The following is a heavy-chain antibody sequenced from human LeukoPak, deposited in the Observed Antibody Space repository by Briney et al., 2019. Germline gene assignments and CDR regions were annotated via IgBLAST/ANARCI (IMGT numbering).Heavy chain of an antibody. Sequence: GGSLRLSCAASGFTFSSYSMNWVRRAPGKGLEWVSSISSSSSYIYYADSVKGRFTISRDNAKNSLYLQMNSLRAEDTAVYYCAREGYVWGSYRPNWFDPWGQGTLVTVSS. J-gene: IGHJ5*02. V-gene: IGHV3-21*01. D-gene: IGHD3-16*02. CDR2: ISSSSSYI. CDR3: AREGYVWGSYRPNWFDP. CDR1: GFTFSSYS.